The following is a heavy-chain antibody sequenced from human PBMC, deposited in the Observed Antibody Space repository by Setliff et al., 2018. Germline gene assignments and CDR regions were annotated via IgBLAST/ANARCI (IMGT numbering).Heavy chain of an antibody. D-gene: IGHD2-8*01. CDR1: GGTFSTYG. Sequence: SVKVSCKASGGTFSTYGISWVRQAPGQGLEWMGGTIPIFGTTNYAQKFQGRVTIITDESTNTAYMELSSLRSEDTAVYYCAREGVDARASTDYRYYMDVWGKGTTVTVSS. J-gene: IGHJ6*03. CDR3: AREGVDARASTDYRYYMDV. V-gene: IGHV1-69*05. CDR2: TIPIFGTT.